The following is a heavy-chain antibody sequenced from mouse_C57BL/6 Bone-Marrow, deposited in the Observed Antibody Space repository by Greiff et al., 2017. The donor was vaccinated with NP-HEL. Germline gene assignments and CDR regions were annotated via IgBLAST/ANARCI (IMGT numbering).Heavy chain of an antibody. CDR2: SRNKANDYTT. D-gene: IGHD3-3*01. CDR1: GFTFSDFY. J-gene: IGHJ2*01. CDR3: ARDAGLGRFDY. Sequence: EVKLVESGGGLVQSGRSLRLSCATSGFTFSDFYMEWVRQAPGKGLEWIAASRNKANDYTTEYSASVKGRFIVSRDTSQSILYLQMNALRAEDTAIYYCARDAGLGRFDYWGQGTTLTVSS. V-gene: IGHV7-1*01.